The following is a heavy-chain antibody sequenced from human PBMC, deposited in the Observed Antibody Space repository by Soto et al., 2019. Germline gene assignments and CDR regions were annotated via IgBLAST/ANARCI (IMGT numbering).Heavy chain of an antibody. CDR3: ARVVEGHYLGAQYDF. CDR1: GYSFTSYG. V-gene: IGHV1-3*01. Sequence: ASVKVSCKASGYSFTSYGLHWVRQAPGQRLEWMGWINAANDDPKTSQKFQGRVTLTRDTSASTAYMELSGLISEDTAVYYCARVVEGHYLGAQYDFWGQGTLVTVSS. J-gene: IGHJ4*02. D-gene: IGHD3-16*01. CDR2: INAANDDP.